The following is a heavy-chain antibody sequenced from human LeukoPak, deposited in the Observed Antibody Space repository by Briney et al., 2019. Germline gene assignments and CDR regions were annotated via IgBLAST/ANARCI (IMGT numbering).Heavy chain of an antibody. Sequence: SETLSLTCTVSGGSISSSSYYWGWIRQPPGKGLEWIGSIYYSGSTYYNPSLKSRATISVDTSKNQFSLKLSSVTAADTAVYYCARDRSPGYSIRVLGRFDPWGQGTLVTVSS. CDR1: GGSISSSSYY. CDR2: IYYSGST. CDR3: ARDRSPGYSIRVLGRFDP. J-gene: IGHJ5*02. V-gene: IGHV4-39*02. D-gene: IGHD6-13*01.